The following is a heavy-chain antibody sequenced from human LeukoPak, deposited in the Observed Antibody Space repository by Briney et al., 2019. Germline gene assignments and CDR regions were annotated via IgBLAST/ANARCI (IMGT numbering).Heavy chain of an antibody. CDR3: ASLPYYYDLNDY. D-gene: IGHD3-22*01. CDR1: GYSISSGYY. V-gene: IGHV4-38-2*01. J-gene: IGHJ4*02. Sequence: KPSETLSLTCAVSGYSISSGYYWGWIRQPPGKGLEWIGSIYYSGSTYYNPSLKSRVTISVDTSKNQFSLKLSSVTAADTAVYYCASLPYYYDLNDYWGQGTLVTVSS. CDR2: IYYSGST.